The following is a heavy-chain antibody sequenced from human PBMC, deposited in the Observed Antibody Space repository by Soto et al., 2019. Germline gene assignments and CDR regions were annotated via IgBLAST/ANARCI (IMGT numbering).Heavy chain of an antibody. CDR2: ISGSGGST. D-gene: IGHD5-18*01. J-gene: IGHJ3*02. V-gene: IGHV3-23*01. CDR3: AKDQLWFRSDAFDI. CDR1: RSSFSSYA. Sequence: GGSLRLSCAASRSSFSSYAIGWVRPAPEKGLEWVSAISGSGGSTYYADSVKGRFTISRDNSKNTLYLQMNSLRAEDTAVYYCAKDQLWFRSDAFDIWGQGTMVTVSS.